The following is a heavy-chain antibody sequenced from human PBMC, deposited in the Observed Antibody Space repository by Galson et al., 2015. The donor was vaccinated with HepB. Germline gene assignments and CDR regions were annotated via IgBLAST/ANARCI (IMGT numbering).Heavy chain of an antibody. CDR1: GYTFTSYA. J-gene: IGHJ4*02. V-gene: IGHV1-3*01. CDR2: INAGNGNT. Sequence: SVKVSCKASGYTFTSYAMHWVRQAPGQRLEWMGWINAGNGNTKYSQKFQGRVTITRDTSASTAYMELSSLRSEDTAVYYCARELFASSSWGDYWGQGTLVTVSS. D-gene: IGHD6-13*01. CDR3: ARELFASSSWGDY.